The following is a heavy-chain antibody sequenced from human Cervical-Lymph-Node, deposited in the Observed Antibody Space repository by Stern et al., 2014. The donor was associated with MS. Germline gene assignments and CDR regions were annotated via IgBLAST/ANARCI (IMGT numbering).Heavy chain of an antibody. CDR1: GYTFTNYY. V-gene: IGHV1-46*01. J-gene: IGHJ4*02. CDR2: INPRDGSA. Sequence: QMQLVQSGAEVKKPGASVKVSCKASGYTFTNYYLHWVRQAPGQGLEWMGIINPRDGSASYAQNFQGRVTMTRDRSTSTVYMEMSSLRSDDTAVYFCAGGHTFDYWGQGTLVTVSS. CDR3: AGGHTFDY.